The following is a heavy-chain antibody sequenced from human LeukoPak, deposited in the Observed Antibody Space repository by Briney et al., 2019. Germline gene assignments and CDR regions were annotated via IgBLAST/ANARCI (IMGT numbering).Heavy chain of an antibody. CDR2: IFYSGST. D-gene: IGHD3-10*01. J-gene: IGHJ4*02. CDR1: GGSISSSSYY. Sequence: SETLSLTCTVSGGSISSSSYYWGWIRQPPGKGLEWIGTIFYSGSTYYNPSLKSRVTISVDTSKNQFSLKLSSVTAADTAVYYCAKSSGSYYNVDFDYWGQGTLVTVSS. V-gene: IGHV4-39*01. CDR3: AKSSGSYYNVDFDY.